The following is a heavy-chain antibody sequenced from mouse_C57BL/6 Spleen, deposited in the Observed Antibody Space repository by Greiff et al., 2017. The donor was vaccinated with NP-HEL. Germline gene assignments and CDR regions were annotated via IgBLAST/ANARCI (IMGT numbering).Heavy chain of an antibody. Sequence: VQLQQSGPELVKPGASVKISCKASGYTFTDYYMNWVKQSHGKSLEWIGDINPNNGSTRYNQKVKGKATLPVDKSSSTAYMEVRSLTSEDSAVYYCAGGPSFAYWGQGTLVTVSS. CDR1: GYTFTDYY. CDR2: INPNNGST. V-gene: IGHV1-26*01. CDR3: AGGPSFAY. D-gene: IGHD6-1*01. J-gene: IGHJ3*01.